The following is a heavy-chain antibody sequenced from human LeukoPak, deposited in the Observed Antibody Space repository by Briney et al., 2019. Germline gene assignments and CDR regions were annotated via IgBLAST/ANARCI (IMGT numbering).Heavy chain of an antibody. V-gene: IGHV4-59*01. Sequence: SETLSLTCTVSGGSISSYYWSWIRQPPGKGLEWIGYIYYSGSTNYNPSLKSRVTISVDTSKNQFSLKLSSVTAADTAVYYCARVFVVVAEGISAFDNWGQGTMVTVSS. J-gene: IGHJ3*02. CDR3: ARVFVVVAEGISAFDN. CDR1: GGSISSYY. CDR2: IYYSGST. D-gene: IGHD2-15*01.